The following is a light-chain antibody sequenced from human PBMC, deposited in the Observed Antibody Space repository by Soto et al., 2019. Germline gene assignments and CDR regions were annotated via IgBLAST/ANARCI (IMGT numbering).Light chain of an antibody. CDR3: QQYGSSPRT. CDR1: QSVSSY. J-gene: IGKJ1*01. Sequence: EIVLTQSPGTLSLSPGERATLSCRASQSVSSYLAWYQQKPGQAPRLLIYGASNRAPGITDRFSGSGSGTDFTLAISRLETEDFAVYYCQQYGSSPRTLGQGTKVESK. CDR2: GAS. V-gene: IGKV3-20*01.